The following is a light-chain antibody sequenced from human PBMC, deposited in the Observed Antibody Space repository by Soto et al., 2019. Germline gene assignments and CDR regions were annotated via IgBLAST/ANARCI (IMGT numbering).Light chain of an antibody. Sequence: QSALTQPASVSGSPGQSIAISCTGTSSDVGGYNYVCWYQQHPGKAPKLMIYEVSNRPSGVSTRFSGSKSGNTASLTISGLQAEDEADYYCSSHTSGSTLYVFGTGTKVTVL. V-gene: IGLV2-14*01. CDR1: SSDVGGYNY. CDR2: EVS. J-gene: IGLJ1*01. CDR3: SSHTSGSTLYV.